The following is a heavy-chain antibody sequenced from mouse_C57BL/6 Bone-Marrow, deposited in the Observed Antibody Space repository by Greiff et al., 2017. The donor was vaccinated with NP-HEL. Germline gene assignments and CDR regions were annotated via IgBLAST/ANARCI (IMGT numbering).Heavy chain of an antibody. CDR1: GFTFSSYA. CDR3: TRVCYGSSVYAMDY. D-gene: IGHD1-1*01. CDR2: ISSGGDYI. Sequence: EVKLVESGEGLVKPGGSLKLSCAASGFTFSSYAMSWVRQTPEKRLEWVAYISSGGDYIYYADTVKGRSTISSDNARNTLYLQMSSLKSEDTAMYYCTRVCYGSSVYAMDYWGQGTSVTVSS. J-gene: IGHJ4*01. V-gene: IGHV5-9-1*02.